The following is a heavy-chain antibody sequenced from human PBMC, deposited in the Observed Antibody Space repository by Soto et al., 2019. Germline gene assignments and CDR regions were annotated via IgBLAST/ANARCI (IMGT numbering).Heavy chain of an antibody. V-gene: IGHV3-23*01. CDR1: GFTVSSYA. CDR2: ISGSGGST. D-gene: IGHD3-10*01. CDR3: AKDTARVRGGVLDI. J-gene: IGHJ3*02. Sequence: GGSLRLSCAASGFTVSSYAMSWVRQAPGKGLEWVSAISGSGGSTYYADSLKGRFTISRDNSKNTLYVQMNSLRAEDTAVYYCAKDTARVRGGVLDIWGQGTMVTVSS.